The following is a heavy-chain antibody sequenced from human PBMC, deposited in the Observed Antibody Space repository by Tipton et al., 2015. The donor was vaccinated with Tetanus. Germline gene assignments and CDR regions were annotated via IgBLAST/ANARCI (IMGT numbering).Heavy chain of an antibody. CDR1: GGSVSSGAYC. CDR2: ISGRGST. CDR3: ARGVDNLTFQRPTGRWFDP. V-gene: IGHV4-31*03. Sequence: TLSLTCTVSGGSVSSGAYCWSWIRQHPGKGLESIGCISGRGSTYYNPSLTSRVSISVDTSKNQFSLKLTSVTAAATAIYSCARGVDNLTFQRPTGRWFDPWGHGTLVTVSS. D-gene: IGHD1-1*01. J-gene: IGHJ5*02.